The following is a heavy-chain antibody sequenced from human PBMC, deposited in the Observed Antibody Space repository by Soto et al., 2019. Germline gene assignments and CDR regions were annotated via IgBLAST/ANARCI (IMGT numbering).Heavy chain of an antibody. Sequence: ASVKVSCKAAGYTFTSYYMHWVRQAPGQGLEWMGIIDPSGGSTSYAQKFQGRVTMTRDTSTSTVYMELSSLRSEDTAVYYCARAGVAVVGDFDYWGQGTVVTVS. J-gene: IGHJ4*02. D-gene: IGHD6-19*01. V-gene: IGHV1-46*01. CDR2: IDPSGGST. CDR3: ARAGVAVVGDFDY. CDR1: GYTFTSYY.